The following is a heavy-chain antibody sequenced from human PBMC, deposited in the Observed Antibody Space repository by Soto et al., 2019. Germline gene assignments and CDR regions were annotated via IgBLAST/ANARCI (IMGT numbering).Heavy chain of an antibody. Sequence: EVQLVESGGGLVQPGGSLRLSCAASGFTVSSNYMSWVRQAPGKGLEWVSVIYSGGSTYYADPVKGRFTISRHNSKNTLYLQMNSLRAEDTAVYYCARESGSYGVEAFDIWGQGTMVTVSS. CDR2: IYSGGST. V-gene: IGHV3-53*04. J-gene: IGHJ3*02. CDR1: GFTVSSNY. CDR3: ARESGSYGVEAFDI. D-gene: IGHD1-26*01.